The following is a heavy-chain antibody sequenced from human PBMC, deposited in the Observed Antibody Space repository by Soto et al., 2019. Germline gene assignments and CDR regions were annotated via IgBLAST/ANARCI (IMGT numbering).Heavy chain of an antibody. J-gene: IGHJ4*02. CDR2: ISGSGAST. V-gene: IGHV3-23*01. D-gene: IGHD2-21*01. Sequence: GGSLRLSCAASGFTFSNYAMGWVRQAPGKGLEWVSAISGSGASTYYADSVMGRFTMSRDNSKNTLSLHLNSLRVEDTAVYYCAKIPHPSYYFDCWGQGTLVTVSS. CDR3: AKIPHPSYYFDC. CDR1: GFTFSNYA.